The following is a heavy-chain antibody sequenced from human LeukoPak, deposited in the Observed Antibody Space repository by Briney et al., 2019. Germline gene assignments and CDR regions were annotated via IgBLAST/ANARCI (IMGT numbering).Heavy chain of an antibody. Sequence: GGSLRLSCAASGFTFSSHSMNWVRQAPGKGLEWVSYISSSSSTIYYADSVKGRFTITRDNAKNSLYLQMNSLRAEDTAVYYCARGAYYYEDWGQGTLVTVSS. J-gene: IGHJ4*02. CDR2: ISSSSSTI. CDR1: GFTFSSHS. D-gene: IGHD3-22*01. V-gene: IGHV3-48*01. CDR3: ARGAYYYED.